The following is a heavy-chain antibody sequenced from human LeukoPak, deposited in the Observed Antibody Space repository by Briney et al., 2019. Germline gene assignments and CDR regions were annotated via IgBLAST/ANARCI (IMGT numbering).Heavy chain of an antibody. J-gene: IGHJ4*02. Sequence: GGSLRLSCAASGFTFSSYWMSWVRQAPGKGLEWVANIKQDGSEKYYVDSVKGRSTISRDNAKNSLYLQMNSLRAEDTAVYYCVRDQGTRYYDFWSGYYNLYYFDYWGQGTLVTVSS. D-gene: IGHD3-3*01. CDR1: GFTFSSYW. V-gene: IGHV3-7*01. CDR2: IKQDGSEK. CDR3: VRDQGTRYYDFWSGYYNLYYFDY.